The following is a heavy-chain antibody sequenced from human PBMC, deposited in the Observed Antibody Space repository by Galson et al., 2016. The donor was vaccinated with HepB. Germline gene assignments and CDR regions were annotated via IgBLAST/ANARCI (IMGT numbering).Heavy chain of an antibody. D-gene: IGHD2-21*01. CDR3: AREATFDMAYSFDY. J-gene: IGHJ4*02. Sequence: SLRLSCAASGFTFSRFYMSWVRQAPGKGLEWVANIKGDESEKYYGDSVKGRFTVSRDNAKNSLFLQMSSLRAEDTAVYYCAREATFDMAYSFDYWGQGSLVTVSS. CDR2: IKGDESEK. V-gene: IGHV3-7*01. CDR1: GFTFSRFY.